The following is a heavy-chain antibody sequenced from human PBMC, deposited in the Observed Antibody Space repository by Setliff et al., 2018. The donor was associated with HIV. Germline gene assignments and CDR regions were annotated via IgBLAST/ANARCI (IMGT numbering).Heavy chain of an antibody. CDR3: AADPQTGTTSYDAFDI. CDR1: GSTFTNSA. D-gene: IGHD1-7*01. J-gene: IGHJ3*02. V-gene: IGHV1-58*01. Sequence: ASVKVSCKASGSTFTNSAVQWVRQARGQRLEWIGWIVVGSGNTNYAQKFQERVTITRDMSTSRAYMELSGLRTEDTAVYYCAADPQTGTTSYDAFDIWGQGTVVTVSS. CDR2: IVVGSGNT.